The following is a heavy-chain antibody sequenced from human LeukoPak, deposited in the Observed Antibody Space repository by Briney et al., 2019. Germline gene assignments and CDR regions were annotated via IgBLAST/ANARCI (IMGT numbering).Heavy chain of an antibody. J-gene: IGHJ4*02. CDR1: GFTFSSYW. V-gene: IGHV3-7*01. D-gene: IGHD3-22*01. CDR2: IKQDGSEK. Sequence: GGSLRLSCAASGFTFSSYWMSWVRQAPGKGLEWMANIKQDGSEKYYVDSVKGRFTISRDNAKNSLYLQMNSLRAEDTAVYYCARDRYRLITMIAYKGLLDYWGQGTLVTVSS. CDR3: ARDRYRLITMIAYKGLLDY.